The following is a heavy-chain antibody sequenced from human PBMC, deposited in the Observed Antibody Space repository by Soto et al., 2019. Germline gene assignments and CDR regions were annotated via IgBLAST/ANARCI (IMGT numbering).Heavy chain of an antibody. J-gene: IGHJ6*02. D-gene: IGHD5-18*01. CDR2: SYYSGST. CDR1: GGSISSYY. Sequence: SETLSLTCTVSGGSISSYYWSWIRQPPGKGLEWIGYSYYSGSTNYNPSLKSRVTISVDTSKNQFSLKLSSVTAADTAVYYCAKGSDTDRSYYYYGMDVWGQGTTVTVSS. CDR3: AKGSDTDRSYYYYGMDV. V-gene: IGHV4-59*01.